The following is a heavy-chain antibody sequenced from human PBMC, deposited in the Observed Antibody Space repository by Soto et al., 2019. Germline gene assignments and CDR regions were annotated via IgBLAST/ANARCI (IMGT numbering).Heavy chain of an antibody. J-gene: IGHJ4*02. D-gene: IGHD3-22*01. CDR3: ASGLDRSGFYLFDY. CDR1: GGTFSNHA. Sequence: QVQLVQSGAEVRKPGSSVKLSCKASGGTFSNHAVSWVRQAPGQGPEWMGGIIPLSGTTNYVQKFQGRVPITADESMTTAYMELSNLRYEDTAVYYCASGLDRSGFYLFDYWGQGTLVTVSS. CDR2: IIPLSGTT. V-gene: IGHV1-69*01.